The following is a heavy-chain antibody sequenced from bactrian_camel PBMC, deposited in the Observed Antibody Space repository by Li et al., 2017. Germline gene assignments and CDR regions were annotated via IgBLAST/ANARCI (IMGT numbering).Heavy chain of an antibody. J-gene: IGHJ4*01. Sequence: HVQLVESGGGSVQTGGSLRLSCTRPGYTFKRYCMGWFRQAQGKEREGVAFIYTKGGNDYYADSVKGRFTVSQDNAQNILYLQMNDLKPEDTGRYYCAADWSSMTAIQALGLPSNAFRYWGQGTQVTVS. V-gene: IGHV3S1*01. CDR1: GYTFKRYC. CDR3: AADWSSMTAIQALGLPSNAFRY. D-gene: IGHD3*01. CDR2: IYTKGGND.